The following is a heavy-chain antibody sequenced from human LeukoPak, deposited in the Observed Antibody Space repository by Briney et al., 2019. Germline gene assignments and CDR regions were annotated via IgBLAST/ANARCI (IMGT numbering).Heavy chain of an antibody. Sequence: PSETLSLTCTVSGGSISSGSYYWSWIRQPAGKGLEWIGRISTTGNTNYNPSLKSRVTISVDTSKNQFSLQLNSVTAADTAVYYCASRITLVRAYAFDIWGQGTLVTVSS. D-gene: IGHD3-10*01. CDR1: GGSISSGSYY. V-gene: IGHV4-61*02. CDR2: ISTTGNT. J-gene: IGHJ3*02. CDR3: ASRITLVRAYAFDI.